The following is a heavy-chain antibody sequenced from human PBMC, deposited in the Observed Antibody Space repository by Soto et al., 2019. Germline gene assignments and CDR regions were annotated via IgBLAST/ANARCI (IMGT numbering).Heavy chain of an antibody. CDR2: IYYSGST. Sequence: SETLSLTCTVSGGSISSSSYYWGWIRQPPGKGLEWIGSIYYSGSTYYNPSLKSRVTISVDTPKNQFSLKLSSVTAADTAVYYCARHPAMGYYYYYGMDVWGQGTTVTVSS. V-gene: IGHV4-39*01. CDR1: GGSISSSSYY. J-gene: IGHJ6*02. CDR3: ARHPAMGYYYYYGMDV. D-gene: IGHD5-18*01.